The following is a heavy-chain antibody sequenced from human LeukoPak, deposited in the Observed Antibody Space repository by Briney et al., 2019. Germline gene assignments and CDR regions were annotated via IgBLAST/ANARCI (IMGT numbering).Heavy chain of an antibody. Sequence: GASVKVSCKASGYTFTSYYMHWVRQAPGQGLEWMGIINPSGGSTSYAQKFQGRVTMTRDMSTSTVYMELSSLGSEDTAVYYCARDRTLRFLDYWGQGTLVTVSS. CDR1: GYTFTSYY. J-gene: IGHJ4*02. D-gene: IGHD3-3*01. V-gene: IGHV1-46*01. CDR2: INPSGGST. CDR3: ARDRTLRFLDY.